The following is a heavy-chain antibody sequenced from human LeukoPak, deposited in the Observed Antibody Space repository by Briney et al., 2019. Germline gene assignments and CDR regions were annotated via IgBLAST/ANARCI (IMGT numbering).Heavy chain of an antibody. CDR3: ARDPGAGYFDY. V-gene: IGHV3-7*01. CDR1: GFTFSSYW. J-gene: IGHJ4*02. D-gene: IGHD1-26*01. Sequence: PAGSLRLSCAASGFTFSSYWTSWVRQAPGKGLEWVANIKQDGSEKYYVDSVKGRFTISRDDAKNSLYLQMNSLRAEDTAVYYCARDPGAGYFDYWGQGTLVTVSS. CDR2: IKQDGSEK.